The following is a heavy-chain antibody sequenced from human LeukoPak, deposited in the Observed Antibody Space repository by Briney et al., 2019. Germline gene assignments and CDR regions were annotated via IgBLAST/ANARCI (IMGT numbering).Heavy chain of an antibody. J-gene: IGHJ6*03. Sequence: GSLRLSCAASGFTFSSYWMHWVRQAPGKGLVWVSRINSDGSSTYYADSVKGRSTISRDNSKNTLYLQMNSLRAEDTAVYYCAKAQVGATWPYYYYYMDVWGKGTTVTVSS. V-gene: IGHV3-74*01. CDR1: GFTFSSYW. CDR2: INSDGSST. CDR3: AKAQVGATWPYYYYYMDV. D-gene: IGHD1-26*01.